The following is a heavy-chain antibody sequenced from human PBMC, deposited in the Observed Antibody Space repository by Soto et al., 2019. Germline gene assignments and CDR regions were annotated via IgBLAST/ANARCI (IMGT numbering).Heavy chain of an antibody. CDR2: IIPVFDKA. CDR3: ARLRRDWGDAFDL. V-gene: IGHV1-69*01. CDR1: GGSFGSSA. J-gene: IGHJ3*01. Sequence: QVQLVQSGADVKKPGSSVKVSCKASGGSFGSSAISWVRQAPAQGLEWMGEIIPVFDKANYAQNFQGRLTITADEPTGTVFMQLSRLRSEGTAVYFCARLRRDWGDAFDLWGLGTLVTVSS. D-gene: IGHD3-16*01.